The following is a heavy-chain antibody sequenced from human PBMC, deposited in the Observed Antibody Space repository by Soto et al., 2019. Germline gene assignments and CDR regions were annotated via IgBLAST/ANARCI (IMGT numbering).Heavy chain of an antibody. V-gene: IGHV3-7*01. D-gene: IGHD6-13*01. J-gene: IGHJ4*02. Sequence: EVQLVESGGGLVQPGGSLRLSCKVSGFIFSSYWMTWVRQAPGKGLEWVANIGQDGSEKYYADSVKGRFTISRDNAKNSLFLQMNSLRGEDTAVYHCEGGHAADYWGQGTLVTVSS. CDR1: GFIFSSYW. CDR3: EGGHAADY. CDR2: IGQDGSEK.